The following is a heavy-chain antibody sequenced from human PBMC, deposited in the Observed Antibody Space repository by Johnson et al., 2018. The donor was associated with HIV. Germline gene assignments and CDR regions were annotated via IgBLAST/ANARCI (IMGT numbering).Heavy chain of an antibody. CDR3: AREHGQYDAFDI. V-gene: IGHV3-20*04. Sequence: VQLMESGGGVVRPGGSLRLSCAASGFTFDDYGMSWVRQAPGKGLEWVSGINWNGGSTGHADSVTGRFTISRDNAKNSLYLQMNSLRAEDTAIFYCAREHGQYDAFDIWGQGTMVTVSS. D-gene: IGHD2-2*01. J-gene: IGHJ3*02. CDR1: GFTFDDYG. CDR2: INWNGGST.